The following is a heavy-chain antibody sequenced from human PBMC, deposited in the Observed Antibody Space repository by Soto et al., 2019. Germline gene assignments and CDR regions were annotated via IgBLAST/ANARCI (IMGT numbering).Heavy chain of an antibody. CDR3: ARESITIFGVVPNFDY. CDR2: ISYDGSNK. V-gene: IGHV3-30-3*01. Sequence: QVQLVESGGGVVQPGRSLRLSCAASGFTFSSYAMHWVRQAPGKGLEWVAVISYDGSNKYYADSVKGRFTISRDNSKNKLYLQMNSLRAEDTAVYYCARESITIFGVVPNFDYWGQGTLVTVSS. J-gene: IGHJ4*02. CDR1: GFTFSSYA. D-gene: IGHD3-3*01.